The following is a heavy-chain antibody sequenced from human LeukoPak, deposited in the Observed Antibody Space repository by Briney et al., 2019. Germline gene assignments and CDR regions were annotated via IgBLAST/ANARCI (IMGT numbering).Heavy chain of an antibody. CDR2: ITGSSTWT. J-gene: IGHJ2*01. CDR3: ARELVSLGTGYFDL. CDR1: GFTFGTYG. Sequence: GESLRLSCEASGFTFGTYGMTWVRQAPGKGLEWVSGITGSSTWTYYADSVRGRFTISRDNSKNTLHLQMNNLTADDTAIYYCARELVSLGTGYFDLWGRGTLVTVSS. D-gene: IGHD7-27*01. V-gene: IGHV3-23*01.